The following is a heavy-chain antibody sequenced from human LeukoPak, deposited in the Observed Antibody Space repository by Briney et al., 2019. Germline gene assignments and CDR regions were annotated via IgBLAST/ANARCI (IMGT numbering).Heavy chain of an antibody. CDR2: VYYSGST. J-gene: IGHJ5*02. CDR3: ARGGGGSSTVTTYWFDP. V-gene: IGHV4-30-4*01. CDR1: GDSISGADYY. D-gene: IGHD4-17*01. Sequence: PSQTLSLTCTVSGDSISGADYYWSWIRQPPGKGLEWVAYVYYSGSTYYNPSLKSRLTISVDTSKNQFSLKPNSVTAADTAVYYCARGGGGSSTVTTYWFDPWGQGALVTVSS.